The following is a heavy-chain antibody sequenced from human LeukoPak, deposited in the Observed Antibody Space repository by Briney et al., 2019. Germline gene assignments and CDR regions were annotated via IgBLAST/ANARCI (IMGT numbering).Heavy chain of an antibody. CDR2: INSDGSST. Sequence: GGLRLSCAASGFTFSSYWMHWVRQAPGKGLVWVSRINSDGSSTSYADSVKGRFTISRDNAKNTLYLQMNSLRAEDTAVYYCARAAAYTRGNWFDPGAREPWSPSPQ. J-gene: IGHJ5*02. CDR3: ARAAAYTRGNWFDP. V-gene: IGHV3-74*01. D-gene: IGHD3-10*01. CDR1: GFTFSSYW.